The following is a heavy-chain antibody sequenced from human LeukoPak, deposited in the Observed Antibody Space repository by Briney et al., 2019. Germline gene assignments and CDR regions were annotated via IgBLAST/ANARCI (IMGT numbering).Heavy chain of an antibody. Sequence: GGSLRLSCAASGFTFSSYGMHWVRQAPGKGLEWVAVIWYDGSNKYYADSVKGRFTISRDNSKNTLYLQMNSLRAEDTAVYYCARDQAPYGDYVPTYWGQGTLVTVSS. CDR3: ARDQAPYGDYVPTY. CDR2: IWYDGSNK. V-gene: IGHV3-33*01. J-gene: IGHJ4*02. D-gene: IGHD4-17*01. CDR1: GFTFSSYG.